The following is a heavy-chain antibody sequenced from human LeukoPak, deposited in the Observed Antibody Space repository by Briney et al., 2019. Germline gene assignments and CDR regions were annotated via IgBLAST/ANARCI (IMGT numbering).Heavy chain of an antibody. V-gene: IGHV3-23*01. J-gene: IGHJ6*03. D-gene: IGHD3-22*01. Sequence: GGSLRLSCAASGFTFSSYAMSWVRQAPGKGLEWVSAISGSGGSTYYADSVKGRFTISRDNSKNTLYLQMNSLRAEDTAAYYCARDYYIEGYYYMDVWGKGTTVTVSS. CDR2: ISGSGGST. CDR3: ARDYYIEGYYYMDV. CDR1: GFTFSSYA.